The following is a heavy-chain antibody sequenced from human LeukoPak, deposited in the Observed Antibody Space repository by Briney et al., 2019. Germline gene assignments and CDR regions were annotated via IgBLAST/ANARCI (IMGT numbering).Heavy chain of an antibody. D-gene: IGHD5-12*01. CDR3: ARDLGVSDIVATTTGVDY. J-gene: IGHJ4*02. CDR2: IWYDGSNK. V-gene: IGHV3-33*01. CDR1: GFTFSSYG. Sequence: PGGSLRLSCAASGFTFSSYGMHWVRQAPGKGLEWVAVIWYDGSNKYYADSVKGRFTISRDNSKNTLYLQMNSLRAEDTAVYYCARDLGVSDIVATTTGVDYWGQGTLVTVSS.